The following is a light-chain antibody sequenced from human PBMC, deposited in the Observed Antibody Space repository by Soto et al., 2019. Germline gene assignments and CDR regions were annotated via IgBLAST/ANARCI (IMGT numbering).Light chain of an antibody. J-gene: IGKJ1*01. CDR1: QSVSNN. Sequence: EIVMRQSPATLSVSPGERATISCRGSQSVSNNLAWYQKKPGQAPRLLIYGASTRATGIPARFSGGGSGTEFTLTISSLQSEDFAVYYCQQYNNWWTFGQGTRVEIK. CDR2: GAS. CDR3: QQYNNWWT. V-gene: IGKV3-15*01.